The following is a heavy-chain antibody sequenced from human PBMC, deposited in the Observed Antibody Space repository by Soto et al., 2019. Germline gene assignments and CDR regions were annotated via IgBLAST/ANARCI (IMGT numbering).Heavy chain of an antibody. D-gene: IGHD4-4*01. Sequence: GGSLRLSCAGSGFSVSDIYMSWVRQAPGKGLEWVSLIYSDASTYYADSVKGRFTISRDNSKNTLFLQMNSLRAEDTAVYYCARGKYSSPSAGLDVWGEGTPVTVSS. CDR3: ARGKYSSPSAGLDV. CDR1: GFSVSDIY. CDR2: IYSDAST. J-gene: IGHJ6*04. V-gene: IGHV3-66*01.